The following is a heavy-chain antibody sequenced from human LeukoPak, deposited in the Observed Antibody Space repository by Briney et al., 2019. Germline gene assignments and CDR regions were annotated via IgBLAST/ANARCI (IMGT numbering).Heavy chain of an antibody. Sequence: GGSLRLSCAASGFTFSSYWMHWVRQAPGKGLVWVSRINSDGSTTSYADSVKGRITISRDNAKNTLYLQMNSLRAEDTAVYYCVGGGYYFDYWGQGTLVTVSS. J-gene: IGHJ4*02. V-gene: IGHV3-74*01. CDR2: INSDGSTT. CDR3: VGGGYYFDY. D-gene: IGHD1-26*01. CDR1: GFTFSSYW.